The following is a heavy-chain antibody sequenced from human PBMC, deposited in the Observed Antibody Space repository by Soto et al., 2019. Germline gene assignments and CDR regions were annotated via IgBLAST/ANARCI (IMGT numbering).Heavy chain of an antibody. V-gene: IGHV1-69*06. CDR1: GGTFSSYA. CDR2: VIPIFGTA. CDR3: ARDGAYSGYYYVYYYGMDV. D-gene: IGHD5-12*01. J-gene: IGHJ6*02. Sequence: QVQLVQSGAEVQKPGSSVKVSCKASGGTFSSYAISWVRQAPGQGLEWMGGVIPIFGTANYGQKCQGRVTITADKSTSTAYMELSSLRSEDTALYYCARDGAYSGYYYVYYYGMDVWGQGTTVTVSS.